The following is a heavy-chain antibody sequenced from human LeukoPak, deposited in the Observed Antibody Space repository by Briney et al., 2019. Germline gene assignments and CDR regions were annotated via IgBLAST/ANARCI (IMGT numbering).Heavy chain of an antibody. D-gene: IGHD6-19*01. CDR1: GLTVSSKY. V-gene: IGHV3-66*01. CDR2: INSGGTT. J-gene: IGHJ4*02. Sequence: AGGSLRLSCAASGLTVSSKYMAWVRQAPGKGLEWVSFINSGGTTNYADSVKGRFTISRDYSKNTLNLQMNSLRDEDTAVYYCATIVSDSSGWYHFDHWGQGALVTVSS. CDR3: ATIVSDSSGWYHFDH.